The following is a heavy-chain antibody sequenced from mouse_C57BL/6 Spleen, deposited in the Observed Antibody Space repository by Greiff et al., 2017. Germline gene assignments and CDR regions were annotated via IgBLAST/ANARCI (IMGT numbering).Heavy chain of an antibody. V-gene: IGHV1-82*01. CDR3: ARSEDGYYVGY. D-gene: IGHD2-3*01. J-gene: IGHJ2*01. CDR1: GYAFSSSW. CDR2: IYPGDGDT. Sequence: QVQLKESGPELVKPGASVKISCKASGYAFSSSWMNWVKQRPGKGLEWIGRIYPGDGDTNYNGKFKGKATLTANKSSSTAYMQLSSLTSEDSAVYFCARSEDGYYVGYWGQGTTLTVSS.